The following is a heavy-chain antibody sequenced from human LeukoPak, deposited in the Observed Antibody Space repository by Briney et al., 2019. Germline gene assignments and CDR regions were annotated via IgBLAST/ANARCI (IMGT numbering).Heavy chain of an antibody. J-gene: IGHJ5*02. Sequence: GGSLRLSCAASGFTFSNTWMNWVRQAPGKGLEWVSSISSSSSYIYYADSVKGRFTISRDNAKNSLYLQMNSLRAEDTAVYYCARESAAADTSSWFDPWGQGTLVTVSS. D-gene: IGHD6-13*01. V-gene: IGHV3-21*01. CDR1: GFTFSNTW. CDR2: ISSSSSYI. CDR3: ARESAAADTSSWFDP.